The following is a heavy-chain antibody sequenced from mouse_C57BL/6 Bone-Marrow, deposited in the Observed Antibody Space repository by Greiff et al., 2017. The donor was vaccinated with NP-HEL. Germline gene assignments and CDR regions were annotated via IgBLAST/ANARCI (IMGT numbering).Heavy chain of an antibody. D-gene: IGHD2-2*01. CDR1: GFTFSSYA. V-gene: IGHV5-9-1*02. CDR2: ISSGGDYI. J-gene: IGHJ4*01. CDR3: TREVVTTVAYYAMDY. Sequence: EVQLQESGEGLVKPGGSLKLSCAASGFTFSSYAMSWVRQTPEKRLEWVAYISSGGDYIYYAATVQGRFTISRANARNTLSLQMSSLKSEDTAMYYCTREVVTTVAYYAMDYWGQGTSVTVSS.